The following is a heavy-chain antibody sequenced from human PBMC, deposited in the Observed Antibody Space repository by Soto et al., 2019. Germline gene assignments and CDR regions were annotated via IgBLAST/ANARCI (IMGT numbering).Heavy chain of an antibody. J-gene: IGHJ4*02. CDR1: GGSISSGGYS. CDR2: IYHSGST. D-gene: IGHD2-2*01. V-gene: IGHV4-30-2*01. Sequence: SETLSLTCAVSGGSISSGGYSWSWIRQPPGKGLEWIGYIYHSGSTYYNPSLKSRVTISVDRSKNQFSLKLSSVTAADTAVYYCARLGSTSKYFDYWGQGTLVTVSS. CDR3: ARLGSTSKYFDY.